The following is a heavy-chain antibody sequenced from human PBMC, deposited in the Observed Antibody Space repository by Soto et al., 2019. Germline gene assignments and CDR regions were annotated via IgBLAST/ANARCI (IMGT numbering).Heavy chain of an antibody. CDR3: ARALFYSDSDGYYFEFDY. CDR2: IISNDDK. Sequence: ASGPTLVNPTETLTLTCSVSGFSLTDTRMGVSWIRQAPGKALEWLAHIISNDDKSYSTSLKSRLTISKDTSKSQVVLRMTNMDPVDTGRYYCARALFYSDSDGYYFEFDYWGPGTLVTVSS. V-gene: IGHV2-26*01. J-gene: IGHJ4*02. CDR1: GFSLTDTRMG. D-gene: IGHD3-22*01.